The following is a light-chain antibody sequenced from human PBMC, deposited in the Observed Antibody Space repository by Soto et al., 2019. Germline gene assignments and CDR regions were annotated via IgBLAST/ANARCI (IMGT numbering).Light chain of an antibody. J-gene: IGLJ3*02. Sequence: QSVLTQPASVSGSPGQSITISCTGTSSDVGGYNFVSWYQQHPGKAPKLLIYEVSKRPSGVPDRFSGSKSGNTASLTVSGLQAEDEADYYCCSYAGSNNLVFGGGTKVTVL. CDR2: EVS. V-gene: IGLV2-8*01. CDR1: SSDVGGYNF. CDR3: CSYAGSNNLV.